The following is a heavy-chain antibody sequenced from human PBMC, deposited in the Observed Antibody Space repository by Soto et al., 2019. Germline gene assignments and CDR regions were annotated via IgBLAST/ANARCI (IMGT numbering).Heavy chain of an antibody. V-gene: IGHV4-34*01. D-gene: IGHD2-2*01. CDR3: ARGRTIVVVRYYYMDV. CDR1: GGSFSGYY. Sequence: QVQLQQWGAGLLKPSETLSLTCAVYGGSFSGYYWSWIRQPPGKGLEWIGEINHSGSTNYNPSLTRRVTISVDTAKNQCSRKRISVTAADTTVYYCARGRTIVVVRYYYMDVWCKGTTVTVSS. CDR2: INHSGST. J-gene: IGHJ6*03.